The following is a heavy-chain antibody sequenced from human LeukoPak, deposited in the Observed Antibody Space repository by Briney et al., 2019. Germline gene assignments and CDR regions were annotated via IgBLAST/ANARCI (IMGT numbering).Heavy chain of an antibody. Sequence: GGSLRLSSAASGFTFSHYAMHWVRQAPGKVLEWVAGILTYGSRVWYADSVKGRYNISRDNSKDVLFLQMNSLGAEDTAVFYCATDGAHSGSWHYLNLGAGGTLVSVST. J-gene: IGHJ2*01. V-gene: IGHV3-30*03. CDR1: GFTFSHYA. CDR2: ILTYGSRV. D-gene: IGHD6-13*01. CDR3: ATDGAHSGSWHYLNL.